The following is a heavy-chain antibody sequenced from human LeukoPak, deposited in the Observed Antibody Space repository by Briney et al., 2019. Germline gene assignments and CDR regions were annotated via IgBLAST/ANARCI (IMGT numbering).Heavy chain of an antibody. D-gene: IGHD1-26*01. CDR1: GFTVSSNY. CDR2: IHRGGST. CDR3: ARVGSSLPFDY. V-gene: IGHV3-53*01. J-gene: IGHJ4*02. Sequence: GGSLRLSCAASGFTVSSNYMTWVRKAPGKGLEWVSVIHRGGSTHYAASVKGRFTISRDNSKNTLYLQMNSLRADDTAVYYCARVGSSLPFDYWGQGALVTVSS.